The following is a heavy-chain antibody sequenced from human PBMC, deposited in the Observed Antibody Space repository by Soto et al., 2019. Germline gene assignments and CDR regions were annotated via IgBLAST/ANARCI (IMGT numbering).Heavy chain of an antibody. CDR1: GFTFSSYG. CDR3: ARDRPIVYRNWFAP. V-gene: IGHV3-33*01. Sequence: QVQLVESGGGVVQPGRSLRLSCAASGFTFSSYGMHWVRQAPGKGLEWVAVIWSDGSNKYYADSVKGRFTISRDNSKNTLYLQMNSLRAEDTAVYYCARDRPIVYRNWFAPWGQGTLVTVSS. CDR2: IWSDGSNK. J-gene: IGHJ5*02. D-gene: IGHD1-26*01.